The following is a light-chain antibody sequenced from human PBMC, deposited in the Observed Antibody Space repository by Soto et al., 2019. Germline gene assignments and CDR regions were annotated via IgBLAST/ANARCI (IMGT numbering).Light chain of an antibody. V-gene: IGKV3-15*01. CDR3: QQYNNWPHT. Sequence: EIVMTQSPAPLSVSPGERATLSCRASQSVSSNLAWYQQKPGQAPRLLIYGASTRATGIPARFSGSGSGTDFTLTISSLQSEDFAVYYCQQYNNWPHTFGGGTKVEIK. CDR1: QSVSSN. J-gene: IGKJ4*01. CDR2: GAS.